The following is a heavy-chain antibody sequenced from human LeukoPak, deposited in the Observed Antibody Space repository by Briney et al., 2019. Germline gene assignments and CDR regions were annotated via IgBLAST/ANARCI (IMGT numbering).Heavy chain of an antibody. J-gene: IGHJ4*02. CDR2: IWYDGSNK. CDR1: GFTFSSYG. CDR3: ARDAYSSSWADY. D-gene: IGHD6-13*01. Sequence: GGSLRLSCAASGFTFSSYGMHWVRQAPGKGLEWVAVIWYDGSNKYYADSVKGRITISRDNSKNTLYLQMNSLRAEDTAVYYCARDAYSSSWADYWGQGTLVTVSS. V-gene: IGHV3-33*01.